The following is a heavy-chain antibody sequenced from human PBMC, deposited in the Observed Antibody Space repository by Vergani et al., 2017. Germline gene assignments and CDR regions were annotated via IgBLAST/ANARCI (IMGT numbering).Heavy chain of an antibody. Sequence: QVQLQQSGPGLVKPSQTLSLTCAISGDSVSSNSAAWNWIRQSPSRGLEWLGRTYYRSKWYNDYAVSVKSRITINPDTSKNQFSLQLNSVTPEDTAVYYCARSPGCVDDYGDYIYYYYGMDVWGQGTTVTVSS. D-gene: IGHD4-17*01. CDR3: ARSPGCVDDYGDYIYYYYGMDV. J-gene: IGHJ6*02. CDR1: GDSVSSNSAA. V-gene: IGHV6-1*01. CDR2: TYYRSKWYN.